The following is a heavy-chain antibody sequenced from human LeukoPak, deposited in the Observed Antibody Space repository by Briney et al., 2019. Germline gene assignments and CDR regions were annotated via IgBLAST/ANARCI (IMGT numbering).Heavy chain of an antibody. D-gene: IGHD4-23*01. CDR3: ARAPYYGGRTPPNWFDP. CDR1: GGSISSSNYY. Sequence: SETLSLTCTVSGGSISSSNYYWGWIRQPPGKGLEWVGTIYYSGSTHYNPSLKSRVTISVDTSKNQFSLKLSSVTAADTAVYYCARAPYYGGRTPPNWFDPWGQGTLVTVSS. J-gene: IGHJ5*02. V-gene: IGHV4-39*07. CDR2: IYYSGST.